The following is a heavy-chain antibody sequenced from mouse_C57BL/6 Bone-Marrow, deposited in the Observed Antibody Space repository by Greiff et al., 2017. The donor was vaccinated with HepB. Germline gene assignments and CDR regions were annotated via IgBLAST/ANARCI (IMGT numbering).Heavy chain of an antibody. Sequence: QVQLQQPGAELVRPGSSVKLSCKASGYTFTSYWMHWVKQRPIQGLEWIGNIDPSDSETHYNQKFKDKATLTVDKSSSTVYMELSRLTSEDSAVYFCARHGRRRNWDEGFAYWGQGTLVTVSA. J-gene: IGHJ3*01. V-gene: IGHV1-52*01. CDR1: GYTFTSYW. D-gene: IGHD4-1*01. CDR3: ARHGRRRNWDEGFAY. CDR2: IDPSDSET.